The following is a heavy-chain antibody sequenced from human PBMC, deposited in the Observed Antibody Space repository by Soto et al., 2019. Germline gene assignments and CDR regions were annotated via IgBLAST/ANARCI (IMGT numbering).Heavy chain of an antibody. CDR3: AQDRRAGGPSAFYLDF. Sequence: GGSLRLSCAASGFKFSNYAMSWVRQAPGKGLEWGSLISATGGGTYYADSVKGRFSISRDNSHNTLYLQVHSLTAEDTAVYYCAQDRRAGGPSAFYLDFWRQGAQVTVSS. CDR1: GFKFSNYA. V-gene: IGHV3-23*01. J-gene: IGHJ4*02. CDR2: ISATGGGT. D-gene: IGHD3-16*01.